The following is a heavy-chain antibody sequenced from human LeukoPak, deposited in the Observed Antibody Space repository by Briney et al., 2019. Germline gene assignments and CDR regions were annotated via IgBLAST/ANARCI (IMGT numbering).Heavy chain of an antibody. D-gene: IGHD1-7*01. V-gene: IGHV3-21*04. Sequence: GSLRLSCAASGFTFSSYSMNWVRQAPGKGLEWVSSISSSSSYIYYADSVKGRFTISRDNSKNTLYLQMNSLRAEDTAVYYCAKPEDWNYFSMFYWGQGTLVTVSS. CDR2: ISSSSSYI. CDR1: GFTFSSYS. CDR3: AKPEDWNYFSMFY. J-gene: IGHJ4*02.